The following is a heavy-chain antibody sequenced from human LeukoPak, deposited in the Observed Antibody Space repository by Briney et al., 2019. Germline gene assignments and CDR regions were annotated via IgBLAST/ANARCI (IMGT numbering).Heavy chain of an antibody. Sequence: GGSLRLSCAASGFTFSSDWMNWVRQAPGKGLEWVANINQDGSEKYYVDSVKGRFTISRDNAKNSLYLQMNSLRAEDTAVYYCARDPDIVRGVSFDYWGQGTLVTVSS. V-gene: IGHV3-7*01. J-gene: IGHJ4*02. CDR3: ARDPDIVRGVSFDY. CDR2: INQDGSEK. CDR1: GFTFSSDW. D-gene: IGHD3-10*01.